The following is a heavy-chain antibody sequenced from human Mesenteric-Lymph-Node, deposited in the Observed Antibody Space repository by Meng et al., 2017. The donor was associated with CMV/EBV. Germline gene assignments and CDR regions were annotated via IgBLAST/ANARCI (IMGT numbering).Heavy chain of an antibody. Sequence: SCKASGYTFTGYYMHWVLQAPGQGLEWMGWINPNSGGTNYAQKFQGWVTMTRDTSISTAYMELSRLRSDDTAVYYCAKEWELLLDYWGQGTLVTVSS. D-gene: IGHD1-26*01. J-gene: IGHJ4*02. CDR3: AKEWELLLDY. V-gene: IGHV1-2*04. CDR1: GYTFTGYY. CDR2: INPNSGGT.